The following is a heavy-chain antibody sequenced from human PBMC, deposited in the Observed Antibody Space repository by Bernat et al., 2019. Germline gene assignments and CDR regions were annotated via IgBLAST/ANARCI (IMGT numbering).Heavy chain of an antibody. CDR2: IAGDGGGI. V-gene: IGHV3-23*01. D-gene: IGHD3-10*01. Sequence: EVQLLESGGGSVQPGESLRLSCAASGFTFSTYAMTWVRQAPGKGLEWVSVIAGDGGGIHHADSVKGRFTISRDNSKNTLYLQMNSLRAEDTAVYYCAREITMVRGVIISHWFDPWGQGTLVTVSS. J-gene: IGHJ5*02. CDR3: AREITMVRGVIISHWFDP. CDR1: GFTFSTYA.